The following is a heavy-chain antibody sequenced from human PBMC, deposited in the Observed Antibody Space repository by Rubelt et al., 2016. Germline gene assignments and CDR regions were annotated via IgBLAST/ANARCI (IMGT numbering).Heavy chain of an antibody. V-gene: IGHV3-30*07. Sequence: SVKGRFTISRDNSKNTLYLQMNSLRVEDTAVYYCARDQYGDQGRRRNALEIWGQGTMVTVSS. D-gene: IGHD4-17*01. J-gene: IGHJ3*02. CDR3: ARDQYGDQGRRRNALEI.